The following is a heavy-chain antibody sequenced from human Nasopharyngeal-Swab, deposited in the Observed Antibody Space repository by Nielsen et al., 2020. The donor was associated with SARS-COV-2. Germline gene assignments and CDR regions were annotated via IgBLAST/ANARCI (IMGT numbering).Heavy chain of an antibody. CDR1: GFTFNNYW. J-gene: IGHJ3*01. Sequence: GGSLRLSYAVSGFTFNNYWMHWVRQAPGKGLVWVSRINGEESRTSYADSVKGRFTISRDNAKNTLYLQMNSLRADDAAMYYCARDPHGVRGAMQDAFDLWGQGTMVTVSS. D-gene: IGHD3-16*01. CDR2: INGEESRT. CDR3: ARDPHGVRGAMQDAFDL. V-gene: IGHV3-74*01.